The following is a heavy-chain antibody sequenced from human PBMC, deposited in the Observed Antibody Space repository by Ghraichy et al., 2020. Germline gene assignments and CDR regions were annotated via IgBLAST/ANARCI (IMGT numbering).Heavy chain of an antibody. CDR1: GFTFNIYE. CDR3: ARDGGGSGWRPHYFDY. D-gene: IGHD6-19*01. Sequence: SLNISCAASGFTFNIYEMNWVRQAPGKGLEWVSYISGSGSTIYYADSVKGRFTISRDNAKNSLYLQMNSLRAEDTAVYYCARDGGGSGWRPHYFDYWGQGTLVTVSS. J-gene: IGHJ4*02. V-gene: IGHV3-48*03. CDR2: ISGSGSTI.